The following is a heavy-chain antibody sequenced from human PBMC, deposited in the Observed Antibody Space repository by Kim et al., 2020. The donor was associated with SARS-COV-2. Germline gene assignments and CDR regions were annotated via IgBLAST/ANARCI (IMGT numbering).Heavy chain of an antibody. D-gene: IGHD4-17*01. V-gene: IGHV3-33*05. J-gene: IGHJ4*02. CDR3: ARWTTGDYGDYVNYYDY. Sequence: GGSLRLSCAGSGFTFSLYGMHWVRQAPGKGLEWVALISFDGNHTKYADSVRGRFTISRDNSKNTQYLQMNSLRGEDTAVYYWARWTTGDYGDYVNYYDYWGQGALVTVSS. CDR2: ISFDGNHT. CDR1: GFTFSLYG.